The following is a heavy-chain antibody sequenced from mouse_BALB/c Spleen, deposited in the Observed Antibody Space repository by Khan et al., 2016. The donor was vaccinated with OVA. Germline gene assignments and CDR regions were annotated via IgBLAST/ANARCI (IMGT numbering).Heavy chain of an antibody. D-gene: IGHD1-1*01. CDR1: GFTFSTYG. V-gene: IGHV5-6*01. CDR3: AGIAYYYNGEGFAY. Sequence: EVELVESGGVLVKPGGSLKLSCAASGFTFSTYGMSWVRQIPDKRLEWVATIRSGGSYTYYPDSVTGLFTISRDNAKHTLYLQKKSLISEDTAMYYCAGIAYYYNGEGFAYWGQGTLVTVSA. CDR2: IRSGGSYT. J-gene: IGHJ3*01.